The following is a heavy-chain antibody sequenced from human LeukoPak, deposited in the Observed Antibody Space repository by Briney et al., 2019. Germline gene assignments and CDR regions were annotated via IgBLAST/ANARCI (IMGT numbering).Heavy chain of an antibody. CDR1: GFTFSNAW. J-gene: IGHJ3*02. CDR2: IKSKTDGGTT. V-gene: IGHV3-15*01. Sequence: AGGSLRLSCAASGFTFSNAWMSWVRQAPGKGLEWVGRIKSKTDGGTTDYAAPVKGRFTISRDNSKNTLYLQMNSLRAEDTAVYYCARDLRGAVADDVAFDIWGQGTMVTVSS. D-gene: IGHD1-1*01. CDR3: ARDLRGAVADDVAFDI.